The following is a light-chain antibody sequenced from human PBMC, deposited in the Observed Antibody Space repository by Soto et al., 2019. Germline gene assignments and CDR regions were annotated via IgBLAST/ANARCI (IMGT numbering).Light chain of an antibody. V-gene: IGKV3-15*01. Sequence: EIVMTQSPATLSVSPGERATLSCRASQSVSSNLAWYQQKPGQAPRLLIYGASTRATGIPARFRGSGSGTEFPLNISSLQSEDFAVYYCQQYNNWPYTFGQGTKLEIK. CDR2: GAS. J-gene: IGKJ2*01. CDR3: QQYNNWPYT. CDR1: QSVSSN.